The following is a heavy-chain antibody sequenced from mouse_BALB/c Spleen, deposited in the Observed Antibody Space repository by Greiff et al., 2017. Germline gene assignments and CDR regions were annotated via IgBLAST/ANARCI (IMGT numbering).Heavy chain of an antibody. CDR1: GFSLTSYG. J-gene: IGHJ3*01. CDR3: ARNSLLWGFAY. Sequence: VQLQESGPGLVQPSQSLSITCTVSGFSLTSYGVHWVRQSPGKGLEWLGVIWSGGSTDYNAAFISRLSISKDNSKSQVFFKMNSLQANATAIYYGARNSLLWGFAYWGQGTLVTVSA. CDR2: IWSGGST. D-gene: IGHD2-1*01. V-gene: IGHV2-2*02.